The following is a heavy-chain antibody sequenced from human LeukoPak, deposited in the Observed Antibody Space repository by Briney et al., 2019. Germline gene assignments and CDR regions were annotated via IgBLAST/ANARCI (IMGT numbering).Heavy chain of an antibody. Sequence: GSLRLSCAASGFTFSKFAMSWVRQAPGKGLELVSGVSSSGGSTYYADSVKGRFTISRDNSKNTLYLQMSSLRVEDTAIYYCAKDELAAANTAMTYFDYWGQGTLVIVSS. CDR2: VSSSGGST. J-gene: IGHJ4*02. D-gene: IGHD5-18*01. CDR3: AKDELAAANTAMTYFDY. CDR1: GFTFSKFA. V-gene: IGHV3-23*01.